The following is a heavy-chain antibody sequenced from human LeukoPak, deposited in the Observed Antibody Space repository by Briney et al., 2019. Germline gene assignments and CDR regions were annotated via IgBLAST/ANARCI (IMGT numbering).Heavy chain of an antibody. CDR1: GFTFSSYA. CDR2: ISSNGGST. D-gene: IGHD5-24*01. J-gene: IGHJ5*02. CDR3: ARDVRRSNWFDP. Sequence: GGSLRLSCAASGFTFSSYAMHWVRQAPGKGLEYVSAISSNGGSTYYANSVKGRFTISRDNSKNTLYLQMGSLRAEDMAVYYCARDVRRSNWFDPWGQGTLVTVSS. V-gene: IGHV3-64*01.